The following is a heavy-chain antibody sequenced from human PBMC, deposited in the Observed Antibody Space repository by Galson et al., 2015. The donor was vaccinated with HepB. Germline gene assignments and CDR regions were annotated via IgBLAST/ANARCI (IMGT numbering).Heavy chain of an antibody. D-gene: IGHD3-9*01. CDR1: GFTFSDYG. Sequence: SLRLSCAASGFTFSDYGMHWVRQAPGKGLEWAASIWWDGTHDSYADSVKGRFTASRDNSNNTVHLEMNGLRLEDTAVYYCGREGTQTGTSSFDIWGQGTMVTVSS. CDR3: GREGTQTGTSSFDI. CDR2: IWWDGTHD. J-gene: IGHJ3*02. V-gene: IGHV3-33*01.